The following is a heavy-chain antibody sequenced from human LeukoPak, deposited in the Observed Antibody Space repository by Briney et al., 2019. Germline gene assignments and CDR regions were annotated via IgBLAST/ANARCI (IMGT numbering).Heavy chain of an antibody. V-gene: IGHV1-2*04. J-gene: IGHJ3*02. D-gene: IGHD3-22*01. Sequence: VASVKVSCKVSGYTFNRYGISWVRQAPGQGLEWMEWINPNSGGTNYAQKFQGWVTMTRDTSISTAYMELSRLRSDDTAVYYCARTTEDYDSSGKGGAFDIWGQGTMVTVSS. CDR2: INPNSGGT. CDR3: ARTTEDYDSSGKGGAFDI. CDR1: GYTFNRYG.